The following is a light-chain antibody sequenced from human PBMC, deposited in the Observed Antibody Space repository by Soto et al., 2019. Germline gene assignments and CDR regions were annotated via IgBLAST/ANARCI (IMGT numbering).Light chain of an antibody. V-gene: IGKV3-20*01. Sequence: EFVLTQSPGTLSLSPGERATLSCRASQSLTNSFIAWYQQRPGQAPRLLIYDTSSRASGIPDRFSGSGSGTDFTLTISRLETEDFAVFYCQQYGTSEIIFGQGTKVDIK. CDR3: QQYGTSEII. CDR2: DTS. CDR1: QSLTNSF. J-gene: IGKJ1*01.